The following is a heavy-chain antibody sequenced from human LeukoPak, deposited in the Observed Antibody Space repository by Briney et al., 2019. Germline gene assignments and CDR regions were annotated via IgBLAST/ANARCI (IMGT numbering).Heavy chain of an antibody. D-gene: IGHD5-12*01. CDR3: ARGGGYDGRPDY. CDR2: MNPNSGKT. Sequence: ASVKVSCKASGYTFTSYDINWVRQATGQGLEWMGWMNPNSGKTGYAQKFQGRVTMTRNTSISTAYMELRSLRSEDTAVYYCARGGGYDGRPDYWGQGTLVTVSS. CDR1: GYTFTSYD. J-gene: IGHJ4*02. V-gene: IGHV1-8*01.